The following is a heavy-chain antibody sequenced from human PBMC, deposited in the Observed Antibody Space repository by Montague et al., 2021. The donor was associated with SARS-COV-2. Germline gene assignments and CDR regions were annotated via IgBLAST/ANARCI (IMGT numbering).Heavy chain of an antibody. D-gene: IGHD2-15*01. V-gene: IGHV4-30-2*01. CDR2: IYHSGST. CDR3: ARGPGTPYYCSGGSCYSSDWFGP. J-gene: IGHJ5*02. CDR1: GGSISSGGYS. Sequence: TLSLTCAVSGGSISSGGYSWSWIRQPPGKGLEWIGYIYHSGSTYYNPSLKSRVTISVDRSKNQFSLKLSSVTAADTAVYYCARGPGTPYYCSGGSCYSSDWFGPWGQGTLVTVSS.